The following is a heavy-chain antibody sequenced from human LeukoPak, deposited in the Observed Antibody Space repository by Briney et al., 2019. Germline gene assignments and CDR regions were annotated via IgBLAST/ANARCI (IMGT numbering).Heavy chain of an antibody. CDR2: INPNSGGT. J-gene: IGHJ6*03. Sequence: ASVKVSCKASGYTFTSYYMHWVRQAPGQGLEWMGWINPNSGGTNYAQKFQGRVTMTRDTSISTAYMELSRLRSDDTAVYYCARDAMVVASNYYYYMDVWGKGTTVTISS. CDR3: ARDAMVVASNYYYYMDV. V-gene: IGHV1-2*02. CDR1: GYTFTSYY. D-gene: IGHD2-21*01.